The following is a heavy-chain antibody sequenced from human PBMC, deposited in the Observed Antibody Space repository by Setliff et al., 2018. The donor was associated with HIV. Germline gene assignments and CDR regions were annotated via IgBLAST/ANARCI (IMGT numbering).Heavy chain of an antibody. Sequence: TSETLSLTCTVSGGSMRSTTYYWGWVRQPPGKGLEWIGNVHFSGTTYYNPSLKSRVTISVDPSQNQFSLRLISVTAAGAAMYYCARPSLGIGGGSKFDSWGQGTLVTVSS. J-gene: IGHJ4*02. CDR2: VHFSGTT. V-gene: IGHV4-39*01. D-gene: IGHD3-3*01. CDR3: ARPSLGIGGGSKFDS. CDR1: GGSMRSTTYY.